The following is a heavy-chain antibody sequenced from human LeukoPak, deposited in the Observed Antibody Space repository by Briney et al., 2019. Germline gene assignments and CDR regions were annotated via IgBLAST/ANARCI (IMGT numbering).Heavy chain of an antibody. CDR3: ARDTGVVVGYFQH. D-gene: IGHD2-15*01. Sequence: PSETLSLTCTVSGDSVSNSPYYWSWIRQPPGTGLEWIGYIYYSGSTSYNPSLKSRITISVDTFKNQFSLKLSSVTAADTAVYYCARDTGVVVGYFQHWGQGALVTVSS. J-gene: IGHJ1*01. V-gene: IGHV4-61*01. CDR1: GDSVSNSPYY. CDR2: IYYSGST.